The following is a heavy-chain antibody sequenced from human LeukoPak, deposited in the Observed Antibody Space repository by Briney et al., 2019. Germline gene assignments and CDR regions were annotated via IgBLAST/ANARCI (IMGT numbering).Heavy chain of an antibody. CDR2: ISSSSSTI. CDR3: VTGEDSGRPQAIDY. J-gene: IGHJ4*02. V-gene: IGHV3-48*02. D-gene: IGHD3-10*01. CDR1: GFTFNTYA. Sequence: PGGSLRLSCVASGFTFNTYAMNWVRQAPGKGLEWVTYISSSSSTIYYADSVRGRFAISRDTAGKSLYLQMNSLRDEDTAVYYCVTGEDSGRPQAIDYWGQGTLVTVSS.